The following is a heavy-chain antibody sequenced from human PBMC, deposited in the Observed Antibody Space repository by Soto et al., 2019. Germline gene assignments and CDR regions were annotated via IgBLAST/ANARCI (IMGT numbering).Heavy chain of an antibody. CDR2: ISGSGGST. V-gene: IGHV3-23*01. D-gene: IGHD3-22*01. CDR1: GFTFSSYA. CDR3: AKALYYYDSSGYYHGAFDY. J-gene: IGHJ4*02. Sequence: GGSLRLSCAASGFTFSSYAMSWVRQAPGKGLEWVSAISGSGGSTYYADSVKGRFTISRDNSKNTLYLQMNSLRAEDTAVYYCAKALYYYDSSGYYHGAFDYWGQGTLVTVSS.